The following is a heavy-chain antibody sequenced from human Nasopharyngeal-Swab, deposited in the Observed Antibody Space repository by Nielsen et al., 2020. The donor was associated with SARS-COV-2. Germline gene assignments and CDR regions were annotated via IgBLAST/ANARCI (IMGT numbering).Heavy chain of an antibody. CDR1: GVSISSYY. CDR3: ARGGAFFDY. J-gene: IGHJ4*02. D-gene: IGHD1-26*01. Sequence: SETLSLTCTVSGVSISSYYWIWIRQPPGKGLEWIGYIYYSGRTNYNPSLKSRVTISVDTSKNQFSLKLSSVTAADTAVYYCARGGAFFDYWGQGTLVTVAS. CDR2: IYYSGRT. V-gene: IGHV4-59*01.